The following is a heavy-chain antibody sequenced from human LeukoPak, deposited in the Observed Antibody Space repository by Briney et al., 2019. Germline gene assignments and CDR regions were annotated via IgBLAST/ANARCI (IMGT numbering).Heavy chain of an antibody. CDR1: GYTFTGYY. D-gene: IGHD5-18*01. CDR2: INPNSGGT. J-gene: IGHJ4*02. CDR3: ARGVDTAMGLFDY. Sequence: ASVKVSCKASGYTFTGYYMHWVRQAPGQGREWMGWINPNSGGTNYAQKFQGRVTMTRDTSITTAYMELSRLRSDDTAVYYCARGVDTAMGLFDYWGQGTLVTVSS. V-gene: IGHV1-2*02.